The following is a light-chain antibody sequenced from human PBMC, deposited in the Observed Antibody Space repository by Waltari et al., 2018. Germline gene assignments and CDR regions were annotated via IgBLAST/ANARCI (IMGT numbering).Light chain of an antibody. CDR3: QQHGTLPAT. V-gene: IGKV3-20*01. J-gene: IGKJ1*01. CDR2: RAS. CDR1: QSVGSSS. Sequence: ELVLTQSPGTASLSPGERVTFSCSASQSVGSSSLAWYQQKPGQAPRLVIYRASRRATGIPDGFSGSGSGTDFSLTISRLEPEDLAVYYCQQHGTLPATFGQGTKVEIK.